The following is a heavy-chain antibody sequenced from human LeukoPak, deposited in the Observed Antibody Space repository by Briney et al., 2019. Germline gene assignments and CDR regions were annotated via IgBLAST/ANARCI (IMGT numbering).Heavy chain of an antibody. Sequence: GGSLRLSCAASGFAFSSYSMNWVRQAPGKGLEWVSSISSSSSYIYYADSVKGRFTISRDNAKNSLYLQMNSLRAEDTAVYYCARDRPYMNYYYYGMDVWGQGTTVTVSS. CDR3: ARDRPYMNYYYYGMDV. J-gene: IGHJ6*02. CDR2: ISSSSSYI. D-gene: IGHD1-14*01. V-gene: IGHV3-21*01. CDR1: GFAFSSYS.